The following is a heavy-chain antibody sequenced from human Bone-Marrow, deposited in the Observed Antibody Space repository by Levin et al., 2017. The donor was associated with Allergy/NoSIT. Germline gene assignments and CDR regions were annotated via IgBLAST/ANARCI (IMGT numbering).Heavy chain of an antibody. CDR3: VRDILRSFDQ. D-gene: IGHD3-10*01. Sequence: PGGSLRLSCAASGFTFENYGMYWVRQAPGKGLEWVSGVSWNSGRIAYADAVRGRFTISRDNAENTLYLQMNSLRAEDSAVYYCVRDILRSFDQWGQGTLVTVSS. V-gene: IGHV3-9*01. J-gene: IGHJ4*02. CDR1: GFTFENYG. CDR2: VSWNSGRI.